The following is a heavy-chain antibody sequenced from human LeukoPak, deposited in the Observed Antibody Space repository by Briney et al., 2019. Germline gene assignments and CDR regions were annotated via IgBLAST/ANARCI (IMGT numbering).Heavy chain of an antibody. CDR1: GDSVSSNIAT. J-gene: IGHJ4*02. CDR3: TRGSSWHFDY. V-gene: IGHV6-1*01. CDR2: TYYRSKWYY. D-gene: IGHD6-13*01. Sequence: SQTLSLTCAISGDSVSSNIATWNWIRQSPSRGLEWLGRTYYRSKWYYDYAVSVKSRITINPDTSKNQVSLQLSSVTPEDTAVYYCTRGSSWHFDYWGQGTLVTVSS.